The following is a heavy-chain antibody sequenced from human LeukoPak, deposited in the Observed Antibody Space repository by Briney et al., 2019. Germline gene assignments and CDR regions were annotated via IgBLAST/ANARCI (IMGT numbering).Heavy chain of an antibody. V-gene: IGHV3-23*01. CDR2: ISGSGGST. Sequence: GGSLRLSCAASGFTFSSYAMSWVRQAPGKGLEWVSAISGSGGSTYYADSVKGRFTISRDNSKNTLYLQMNSLRAEDTAVYYCARDGPPQYSSSWYFGYWGQGTLVTVSS. CDR1: GFTFSSYA. CDR3: ARDGPPQYSSSWYFGY. J-gene: IGHJ4*02. D-gene: IGHD6-13*01.